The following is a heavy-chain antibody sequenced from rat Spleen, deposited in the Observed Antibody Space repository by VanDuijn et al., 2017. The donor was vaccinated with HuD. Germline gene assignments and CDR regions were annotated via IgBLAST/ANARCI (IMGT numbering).Heavy chain of an antibody. CDR3: GRDPAYYGYIDY. V-gene: IGHV2-41*01. CDR2: IWSTGGP. D-gene: IGHD1-9*01. J-gene: IGHJ2*01. CDR1: GFSLTSYN. Sequence: QVQLKESGPGLVQPAQTLSLTCTVAGFSLTSYNVHWVRQPPGKGLEWMGVIWSTGGPRYNSDFKSRLSISRDTSKSQVFLKMNSLQTEDTATYYCGRDPAYYGYIDYWGQGVRVTVSS.